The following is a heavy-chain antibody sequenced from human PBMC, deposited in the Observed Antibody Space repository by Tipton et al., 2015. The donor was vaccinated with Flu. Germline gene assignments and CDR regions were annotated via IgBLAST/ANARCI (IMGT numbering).Heavy chain of an antibody. Sequence: SLRLSCAASGFTFSSYGMHWVRQAPGKGLEWVAVIWYDGSNKYYADSVKGRFTISRDNSKNTLYLQMNSLRAEDTAVYYCARDQRITIFGVVEGDGMDVWGQGTTVTVSS. CDR1: GFTFSSYG. D-gene: IGHD3-3*01. CDR3: ARDQRITIFGVVEGDGMDV. J-gene: IGHJ6*02. V-gene: IGHV3-33*01. CDR2: IWYDGSNK.